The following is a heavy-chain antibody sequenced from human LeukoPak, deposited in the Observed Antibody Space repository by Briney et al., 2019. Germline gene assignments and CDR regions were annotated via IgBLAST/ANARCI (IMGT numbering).Heavy chain of an antibody. D-gene: IGHD3-22*01. Sequence: ASVRVSCKASGYTFTSYPIHWVRQAPGQRLEWMAWINAGNGNTKYSQKFQGRVTITADESTSTAYMELSSLRSEDTAVYYCATSNYYDSSGYPIPLDYWGQGTLVTVSS. CDR2: INAGNGNT. J-gene: IGHJ4*02. CDR3: ATSNYYDSSGYPIPLDY. V-gene: IGHV1-3*01. CDR1: GYTFTSYP.